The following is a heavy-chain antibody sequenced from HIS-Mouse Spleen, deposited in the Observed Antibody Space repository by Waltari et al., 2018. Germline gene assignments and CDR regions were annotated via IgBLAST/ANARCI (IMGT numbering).Heavy chain of an antibody. CDR1: GGSISSSSYY. Sequence: QLQLQESRPGLVKPSETLSLTCPVPGGSISSSSYYWGWIRQPPGKGLEWIGSIYYCGSTYYNPSLKSRVTISVDTSKNQFSLKLSSVTAADTAVYYCAREIPYSSSWYDWYFDLWGRGTLVTVSS. J-gene: IGHJ2*01. V-gene: IGHV4-39*07. CDR2: IYYCGST. CDR3: AREIPYSSSWYDWYFDL. D-gene: IGHD6-13*01.